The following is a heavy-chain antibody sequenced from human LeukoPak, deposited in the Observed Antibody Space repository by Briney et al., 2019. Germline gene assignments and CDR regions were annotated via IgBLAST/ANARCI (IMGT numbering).Heavy chain of an antibody. Sequence: PGGSLRLSCAASGFTFSSYGMHWVRQAPGKGLEWVAVISYDGSNKYYADSVKGRFTISRDNSKNTLYLQMNCLRAEDTAVYYCAKEASSSPFDYWGQGTLVTVSS. CDR2: ISYDGSNK. CDR1: GFTFSSYG. V-gene: IGHV3-30*18. J-gene: IGHJ4*02. D-gene: IGHD6-6*01. CDR3: AKEASSSPFDY.